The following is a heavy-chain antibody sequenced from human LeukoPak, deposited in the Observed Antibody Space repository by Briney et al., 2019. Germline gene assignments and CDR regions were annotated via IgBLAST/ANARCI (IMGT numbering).Heavy chain of an antibody. V-gene: IGHV3-74*01. D-gene: IGHD2-2*01. CDR3: ARQKDIVVVPAARAFDI. Sequence: GGSLILSCAASGFTFSYYSMNWVRQAPGKGLVWVSRINSDGTSTIDADSVKGRFTTSRDNAKNTVYLQMNSLRAEDTAVYYCARQKDIVVVPAARAFDIWGQGTMVTVSS. J-gene: IGHJ3*02. CDR1: GFTFSYYS. CDR2: INSDGTST.